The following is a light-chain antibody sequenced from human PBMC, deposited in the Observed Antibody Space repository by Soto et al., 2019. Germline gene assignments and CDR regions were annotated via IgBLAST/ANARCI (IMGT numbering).Light chain of an antibody. J-gene: IGKJ4*01. CDR2: DAI. CDR3: QQRTTWLS. V-gene: IGKV3-11*01. CDR1: QSVRNF. Sequence: EVVLTQSPATLSLSPGERATLSCRASQSVRNFLAWYQQKPGQAPRLLVYDAINRAAGIPARFSGSGSGTDFSLTISSLEPEDFAVYFCQQRTTWLSFGGGTKVEIK.